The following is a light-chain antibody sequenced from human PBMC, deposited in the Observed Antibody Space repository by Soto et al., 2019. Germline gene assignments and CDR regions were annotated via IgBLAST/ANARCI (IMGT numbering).Light chain of an antibody. CDR3: CSYATSSTYV. J-gene: IGLJ1*01. CDR1: SSDVGTYNY. CDR2: DVI. Sequence: QSALTQPPSASGSPGQTVAISCTGTSSDVGTYNYVSWYQQHPGKAPKLMIYDVIQRPSGVPARFSGSKSGNTASLTVSGLQPEDEDDYYCCSYATSSTYVFGIGTKRTVL. V-gene: IGLV2-8*01.